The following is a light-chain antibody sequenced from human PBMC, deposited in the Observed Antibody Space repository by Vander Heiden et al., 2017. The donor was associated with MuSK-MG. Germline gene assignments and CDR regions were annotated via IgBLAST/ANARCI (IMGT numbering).Light chain of an antibody. CDR1: SSDVGGYKY. J-gene: IGLJ1*01. Sequence: QSALTQPPSASGSPGQSVTISCTGTSSDVGGYKYVSWYQQHPGNAPKIMSYEVSKRPSGVPDRFAGSKSGTTALPTVSGLQAEDEAYYYCSSYVGSNSEVFGTGTKVTVL. CDR3: SSYVGSNSEV. V-gene: IGLV2-8*01. CDR2: EVS.